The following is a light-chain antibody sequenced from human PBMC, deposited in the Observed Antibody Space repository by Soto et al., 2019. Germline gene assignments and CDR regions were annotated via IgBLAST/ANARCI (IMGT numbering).Light chain of an antibody. CDR1: QSVRGN. CDR3: QQYNNWPPT. V-gene: IGKV3-15*01. CDR2: GAS. J-gene: IGKJ2*01. Sequence: EVVMTQSPPTLSVSSGGRATLSCRASQSVRGNLAWYQQKPGQAPRLLISGASTGATGVPARFSGSGSETEFTLTISSLQSEDSAVYYCQQYNNWPPTFGQGTKVDIK.